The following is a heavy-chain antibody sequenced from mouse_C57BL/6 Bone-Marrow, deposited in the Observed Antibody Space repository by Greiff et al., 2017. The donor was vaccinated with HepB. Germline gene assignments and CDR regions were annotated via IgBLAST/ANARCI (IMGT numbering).Heavy chain of an antibody. CDR2: IHPNSGST. Sequence: QVQLQQPGAELVKPGASVKLSCKASGYTFTSYWMHWVKQRPGQGLEWIGMIHPNSGSTNYNEKFKSKATLTVDKSSSTAYMQLSSLTSEDSAVYCCARAYYGSSYDGYFDVWGTGTTVTVSS. J-gene: IGHJ1*03. CDR3: ARAYYGSSYDGYFDV. D-gene: IGHD1-1*01. V-gene: IGHV1-64*01. CDR1: GYTFTSYW.